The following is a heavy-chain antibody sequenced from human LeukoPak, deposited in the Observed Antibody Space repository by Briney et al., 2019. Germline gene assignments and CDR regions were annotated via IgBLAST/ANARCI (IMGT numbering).Heavy chain of an antibody. J-gene: IGHJ6*03. D-gene: IGHD1-14*01. CDR1: GFTFSNYS. CDR2: ISISSYYI. CDR3: TRGGLGTSSRNYYCMDV. V-gene: IGHV3-21*01. Sequence: GGSLRLSCAASGFTFSNYSMNWVRQAPGKGLEWVSSISISSYYIYYADSVKGRFTISRDNAKNSLYLQMNSLRAEDTAVYYCTRGGLGTSSRNYYCMDVWGTGTTVTVSS.